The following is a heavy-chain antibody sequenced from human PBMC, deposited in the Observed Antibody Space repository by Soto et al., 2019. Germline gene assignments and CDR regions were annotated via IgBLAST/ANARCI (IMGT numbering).Heavy chain of an antibody. CDR1: GGSISSGDYY. V-gene: IGHV4-30-4*01. CDR2: IYYSGST. Sequence: SETLSLTCTVSGGSISSGDYYWSWIRQPPGKGLEWIGYIYYSGSTYYNPSLKSRVTISVDTSKNQFSLKLSSVTAADTAVYYCARDGTYCGGDCSRAFDIWGQGTMVIVSS. CDR3: ARDGTYCGGDCSRAFDI. D-gene: IGHD2-21*02. J-gene: IGHJ3*02.